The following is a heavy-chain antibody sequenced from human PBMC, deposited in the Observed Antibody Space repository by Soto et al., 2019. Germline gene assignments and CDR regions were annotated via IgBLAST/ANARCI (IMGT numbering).Heavy chain of an antibody. Sequence: GSLRLSCAASGFTFSSYAMSWVRQAPGKGLEWVSAISGSGGSTYYADSVKGRFTISRDNSKNTLYLQMNSLRAEDTAVYYCASHSSSFDYYYYGMDVWGQGTTVTVSS. CDR1: GFTFSSYA. CDR3: ASHSSSFDYYYYGMDV. CDR2: ISGSGGST. D-gene: IGHD6-13*01. J-gene: IGHJ6*02. V-gene: IGHV3-23*01.